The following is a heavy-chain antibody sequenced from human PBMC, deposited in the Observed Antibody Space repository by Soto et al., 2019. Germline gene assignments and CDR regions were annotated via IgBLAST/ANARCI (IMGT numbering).Heavy chain of an antibody. D-gene: IGHD3-9*01. CDR2: FDPEDGET. J-gene: IGHJ6*02. CDR3: ATPSAILTGYPRDYYYYGMDV. CDR1: GYTLTELS. V-gene: IGHV1-24*01. Sequence: GASVKVSCKVSGYTLTELSMHWVRQAPGKGLEWMGGFDPEDGETIYAQKFQGRVTMTEDTSTDTAYMELSSLRSEDTAVYYCATPSAILTGYPRDYYYYGMDVWGQGTTVTVSS.